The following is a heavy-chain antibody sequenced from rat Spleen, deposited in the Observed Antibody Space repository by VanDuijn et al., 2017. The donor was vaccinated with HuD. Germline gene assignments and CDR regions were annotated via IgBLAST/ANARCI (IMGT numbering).Heavy chain of an antibody. CDR2: ISPSGGNT. CDR3: AKDRGQLHYFDY. CDR1: GFTFSDYA. Sequence: EVQLVESGGGLVQPGRSLKLSCAVSGFTFSDYAMAWVRQAPTKGLEWVASISPSGGNTYYRDSVKGRFTISRDNEKITLYLQMDSLRSEDTATYYCAKDRGQLHYFDYWGQGVMVTVSS. V-gene: IGHV5S23*01. D-gene: IGHD1-10*01. J-gene: IGHJ2*01.